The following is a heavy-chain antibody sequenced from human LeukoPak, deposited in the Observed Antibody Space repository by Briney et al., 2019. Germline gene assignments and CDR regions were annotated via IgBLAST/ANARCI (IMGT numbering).Heavy chain of an antibody. CDR1: GFTFSSYA. V-gene: IGHV3-30-3*01. D-gene: IGHD6-6*01. J-gene: IGHJ4*02. CDR3: ARDGKPYSSSSAGLDY. CDR2: ISYDGSNK. Sequence: GRSLRLSCAASGFTFSSYAMHWVRQAPGKGLEWVAVISYDGSNKYYADSVKGRFTISRDNSKNTLYLQMNSLRAEDTAAYYCARDGKPYSSSSAGLDYWGQGTLVTVSS.